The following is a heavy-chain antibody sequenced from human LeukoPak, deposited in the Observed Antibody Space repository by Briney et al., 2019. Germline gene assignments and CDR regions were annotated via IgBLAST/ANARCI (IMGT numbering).Heavy chain of an antibody. CDR3: ARGRDGEDLYSDY. CDR2: IYYRGST. Sequence: SQTLSLTCTVSGGSISSGSYYWSWVRQPPGRGLEWIGYIYYRGSTYYNPSLKSRVTILLDTSKNQFSLTLSSVTAADTAVYYCARGRDGEDLYSDYWGQGTLVTVSS. J-gene: IGHJ4*02. V-gene: IGHV4-30-4*01. CDR1: GGSISSGSYY. D-gene: IGHD3-10*01.